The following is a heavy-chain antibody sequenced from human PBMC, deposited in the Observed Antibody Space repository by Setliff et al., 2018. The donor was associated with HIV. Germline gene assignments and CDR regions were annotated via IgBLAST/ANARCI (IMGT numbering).Heavy chain of an antibody. Sequence: TGGSLRLSCAASGFTFSNAWMNWVRQAPGKGLEWVGRIKSKTDGTNKYYADSVKGRFTISRDNSRDTLYLQMNSLRVEDTAVYFCAKTIAALDYWGQGTLVTVSS. J-gene: IGHJ4*02. CDR2: IKSKTDGTNK. V-gene: IGHV3-15*07. D-gene: IGHD6-13*01. CDR3: AKTIAALDY. CDR1: GFTFSNAW.